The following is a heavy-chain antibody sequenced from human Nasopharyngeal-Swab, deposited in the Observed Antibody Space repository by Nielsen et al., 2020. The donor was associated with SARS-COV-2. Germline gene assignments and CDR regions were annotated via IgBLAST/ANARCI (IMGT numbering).Heavy chain of an antibody. J-gene: IGHJ4*02. D-gene: IGHD3-22*01. CDR3: ARGSLFDSSGYYLDFDA. V-gene: IGHV3-48*03. CDR2: ISTSGTTI. CDR1: GFTFNNLD. Sequence: WGSLTLSCAAAGFTFNNLDLTWVRQAPGKGLEWLSSISTSGTTIYYADSVKGRFTTSRDAAKNSLYLQMNSLRVEDTAVYYCARGSLFDSSGYYLDFDAWGQGTLVTVSS.